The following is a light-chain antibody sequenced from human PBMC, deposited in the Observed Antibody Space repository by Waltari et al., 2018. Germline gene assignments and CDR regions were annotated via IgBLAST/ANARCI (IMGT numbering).Light chain of an antibody. CDR3: QAWDTTTVV. Sequence: VSVSPGQTASITCSGDNLGNQYASWYQQKPGQSPVLVIYYDSKRPSGIPERFSGSNSGNTATLTISGTQAMDEADYYCQAWDTTTVVFGGGTKVTVL. J-gene: IGLJ2*01. CDR1: NLGNQY. V-gene: IGLV3-1*01. CDR2: YDS.